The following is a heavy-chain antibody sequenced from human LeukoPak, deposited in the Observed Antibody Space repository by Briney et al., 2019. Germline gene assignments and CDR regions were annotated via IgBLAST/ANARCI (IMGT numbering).Heavy chain of an antibody. Sequence: PSETLSLTCTVSGGSISSYYWSWIRQPPGKGLEWIGYIYYSGSTNYNPSLKSRVTISVDTSKNQFSLNLNSVTAADTAVYYCATLGYCSSTSCYTEDYWGQGTLVTVSS. J-gene: IGHJ4*02. CDR1: GGSISSYY. V-gene: IGHV4-59*01. CDR2: IYYSGST. CDR3: ATLGYCSSTSCYTEDY. D-gene: IGHD2-2*02.